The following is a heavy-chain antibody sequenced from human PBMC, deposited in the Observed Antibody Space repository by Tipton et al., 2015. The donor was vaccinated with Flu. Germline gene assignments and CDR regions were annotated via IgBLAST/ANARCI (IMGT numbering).Heavy chain of an antibody. J-gene: IGHJ4*02. CDR3: AKSTGYYDH. V-gene: IGHV3-23*01. D-gene: IGHD1-14*01. CDR1: GFTFSSYV. CDR2: ITGSGDYT. Sequence: LRLSCAASGFTFSSYVMNWVRQAPGKGLEWVSAITGSGDYTYYADSVKGRFTISRDNSKSTLSLQMNSLRAEDTAVYYCAKSTGYYDHWGQGTLVTVSS.